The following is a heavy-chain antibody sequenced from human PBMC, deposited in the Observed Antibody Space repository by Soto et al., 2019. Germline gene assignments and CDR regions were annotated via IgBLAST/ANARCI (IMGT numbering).Heavy chain of an antibody. V-gene: IGHV3-33*01. Sequence: GGSLRLSCAASGFPFSDYAMHWVRQAPGKGLEWVAVIWHDGSNKYYADSVKGRFTISRDNSKNTLYLQMNSLRAEDTAVYFCARPALLVTTFDSWGQGTPVTVSS. D-gene: IGHD4-17*01. CDR2: IWHDGSNK. CDR1: GFPFSDYA. J-gene: IGHJ4*02. CDR3: ARPALLVTTFDS.